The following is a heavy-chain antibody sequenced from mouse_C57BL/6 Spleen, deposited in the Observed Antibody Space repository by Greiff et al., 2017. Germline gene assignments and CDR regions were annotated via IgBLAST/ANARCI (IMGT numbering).Heavy chain of an antibody. J-gene: IGHJ2*01. CDR1: GFTFSSYA. D-gene: IGHD1-1*01. CDR3: ARDRGYGSFFDY. V-gene: IGHV5-4*01. CDR2: ISDGGSYT. Sequence: DVMLVESGGGLVKPGGSLKLSCEASGFTFSSYAMSWVRQTPEKRLEWVATISDGGSYTYYPDNVKGRFTISRDNAKNNLYLQMSHLKSEDTAMYYCARDRGYGSFFDYWGQGTTLTVSS.